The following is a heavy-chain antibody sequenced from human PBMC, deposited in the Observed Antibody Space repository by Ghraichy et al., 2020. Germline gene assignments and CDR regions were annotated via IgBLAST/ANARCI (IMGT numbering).Heavy chain of an antibody. CDR3: FRGAYCSTSSCPVPYYGVYV. CDR1: GFTFSNYA. CDR2: ISYDATSEYYDGTKT. J-gene: IGHJ6*02. Sequence: KTLSLTRATSGFTFSNYAMHWVRQAPGKGLEWVAVISYDATSEYYDGTKTYYADSMKGRFTISIYNPKKTLYLQVNSLRAEDADVYYCFRGAYCSTSSCPVPYYGVYVWGQETTVTVSS. D-gene: IGHD2-2*01. V-gene: IGHV3-30*03.